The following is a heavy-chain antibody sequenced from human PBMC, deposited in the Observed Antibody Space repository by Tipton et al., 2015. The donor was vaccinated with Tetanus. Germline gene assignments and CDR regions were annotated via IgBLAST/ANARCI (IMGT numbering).Heavy chain of an antibody. D-gene: IGHD2-15*01. CDR1: GFIFSSYG. CDR2: SWYDGTDQ. J-gene: IGHJ4*02. CDR3: AREAHCSGGSCFSGDFDN. V-gene: IGHV3-33*01. Sequence: SLRLSCAASGFIFSSYGIHWVRQAPGKGLEWVAVSWYDGTDQYYADSVKGRFTLSRDNSKNTLYLEMNSLRAEDTALYCCAREAHCSGGSCFSGDFDNWGQGTQVTVSS.